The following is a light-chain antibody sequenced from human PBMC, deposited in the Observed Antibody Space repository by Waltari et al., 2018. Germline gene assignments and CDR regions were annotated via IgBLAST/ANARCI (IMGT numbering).Light chain of an antibody. J-gene: IGKJ2*02. CDR3: QQYSGSSGT. CDR1: QTINIW. Sequence: DLQMTQSPSTLSASVGDRVTVTCRASQTINIWLAWYQQKPGKAPKLLISGASSLESGVPSRFSGSGSGTEFTLTISSLQPDDFATYYCQQYSGSSGTFGQGTKVEI. CDR2: GAS. V-gene: IGKV1-5*01.